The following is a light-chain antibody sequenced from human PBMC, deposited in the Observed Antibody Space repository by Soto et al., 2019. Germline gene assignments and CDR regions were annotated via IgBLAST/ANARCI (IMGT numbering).Light chain of an antibody. CDR1: QTVAKNY. J-gene: IGKJ4*01. CDR3: QQYASATLT. V-gene: IGKV3-20*01. CDR2: DAS. Sequence: EIVLTQSPGTLSLSPGERATLSCRASQTVAKNYLAWYQQQPGQAPRLLIYDASTRATCIPDRFTGSGSATDFTLTINRLEPEDFAVYYCQQYASATLTFGGGTKVEIK.